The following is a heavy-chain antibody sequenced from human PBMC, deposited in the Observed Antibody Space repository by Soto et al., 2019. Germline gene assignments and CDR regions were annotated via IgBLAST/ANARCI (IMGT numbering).Heavy chain of an antibody. CDR3: AMDIVVVPAAIEVHLGGYYYYYGMDV. Sequence: SAKVACKASGGTFSSYAISWVRQAPGQGLEGMGGIIPIFGTANYAQKFQGRVTITADESTSTAYMELSSLRSEDTAVYYCAMDIVVVPAAIEVHLGGYYYYYGMDVWGQGTTVTVSS. CDR2: IIPIFGTA. V-gene: IGHV1-69*13. CDR1: GGTFSSYA. J-gene: IGHJ6*02. D-gene: IGHD2-2*03.